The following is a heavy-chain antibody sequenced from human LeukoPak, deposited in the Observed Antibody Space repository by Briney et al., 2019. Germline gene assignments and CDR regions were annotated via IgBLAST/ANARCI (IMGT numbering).Heavy chain of an antibody. V-gene: IGHV3-53*01. Sequence: GGSLRLSCAASGFTVSSNYVSWVRQAPGKGLEWVSVIYTGGSTYYADSVEGRFTISRDNSKNTLYLLMNSLRAEDTAVYYCARGIPYFDYWGQGTLVTVSS. CDR2: IYTGGST. CDR1: GFTVSSNY. CDR3: ARGIPYFDY. J-gene: IGHJ4*02.